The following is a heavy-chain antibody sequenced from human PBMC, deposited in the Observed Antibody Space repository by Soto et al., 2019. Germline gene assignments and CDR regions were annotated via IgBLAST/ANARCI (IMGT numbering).Heavy chain of an antibody. CDR3: AIVDNSVITIPQDV. Sequence: QVQLVQSGDEVRKPGSSVKVSCKASGYIFVNYVIAWVRQAPGQGLEWMGWISPYSGNTHNASKAQARLTMPTGTPTRTAYMHLGCLVSNSTSVYYSAIVDNSVITIPQDVWVQETTVTFSS. CDR1: GYIFVNYV. J-gene: IGHJ6*02. CDR2: ISPYSGNT. D-gene: IGHD3-10*01. V-gene: IGHV1-18*01.